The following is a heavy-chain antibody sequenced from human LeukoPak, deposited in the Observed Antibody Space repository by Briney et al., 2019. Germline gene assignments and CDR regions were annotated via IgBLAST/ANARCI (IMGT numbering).Heavy chain of an antibody. J-gene: IGHJ4*02. Sequence: SETLSVTCTVSGDSISSSSYYWGWIRQPPGKGLEWIGSIYYSGSTYYNPSLKSRVTISVDTSKNQFSLKLSSVTAADTAVYYCARRTRYFDWLSTRYYFDYWGQGTLVTVSS. CDR1: GDSISSSSYY. D-gene: IGHD3-9*01. V-gene: IGHV4-39*01. CDR3: ARRTRYFDWLSTRYYFDY. CDR2: IYYSGST.